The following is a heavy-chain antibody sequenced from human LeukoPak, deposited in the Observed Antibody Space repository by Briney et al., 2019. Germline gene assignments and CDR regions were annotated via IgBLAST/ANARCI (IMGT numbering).Heavy chain of an antibody. D-gene: IGHD6-19*01. CDR1: GFTFSSYW. Sequence: GGSLRLSCAASGFTFSSYWMSWVRQAPGKGLEWVSGINWNGGSTGYADSVKGRFTISRDNAKNSLYLQMNSLRAEDTALYYCARDQQWLVAWFDPWGQGTLVTVSS. J-gene: IGHJ5*02. V-gene: IGHV3-20*04. CDR3: ARDQQWLVAWFDP. CDR2: INWNGGST.